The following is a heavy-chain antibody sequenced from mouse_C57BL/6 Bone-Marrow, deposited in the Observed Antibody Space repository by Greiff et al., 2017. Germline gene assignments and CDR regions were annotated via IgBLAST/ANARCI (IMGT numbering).Heavy chain of an antibody. CDR1: GYTFTSYG. CDR3: ASCFQDYFDY. J-gene: IGHJ2*01. V-gene: IGHV1-81*01. Sequence: QVQLQQSGAELARPGASVKLCCKASGYTFTSYGISWVKQRTGQGLEWIGEIYPRSGNTYYNEKFKGKATLTADKSSSTAYMELRSLTSEDSAVYFCASCFQDYFDYWGQGTTRTVSS. CDR2: IYPRSGNT.